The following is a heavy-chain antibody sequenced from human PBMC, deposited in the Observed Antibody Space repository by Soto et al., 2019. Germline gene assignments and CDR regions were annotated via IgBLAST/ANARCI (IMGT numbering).Heavy chain of an antibody. Sequence: SETLSLTCTVSGGSISTYYWSWIRQPPGKGLEWIGYVYYNGHTDYNPSLQSRVTITVDTSKNQFSLKLTSVTAADTAVYYCARVQSSDYDRAFDCWGQGTLVTVSS. CDR3: ARVQSSDYDRAFDC. V-gene: IGHV4-59*08. D-gene: IGHD3-16*01. CDR2: VYYNGHT. J-gene: IGHJ4*02. CDR1: GGSISTYY.